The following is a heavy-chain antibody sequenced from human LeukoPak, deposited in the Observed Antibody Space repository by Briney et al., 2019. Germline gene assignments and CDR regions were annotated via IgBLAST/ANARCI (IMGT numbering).Heavy chain of an antibody. Sequence: GRSLRLSCAASGFTFSSYGMHWVRQAPGKGLEWVAVISYDGSNKYYADSVKGRFTISRDNSKNTLYLQMNSLRAEDTAVYYCAKDGSIAAAPGDYWGQGTLVTVSS. CDR3: AKDGSIAAAPGDY. J-gene: IGHJ4*02. CDR2: ISYDGSNK. V-gene: IGHV3-30*18. D-gene: IGHD6-13*01. CDR1: GFTFSSYG.